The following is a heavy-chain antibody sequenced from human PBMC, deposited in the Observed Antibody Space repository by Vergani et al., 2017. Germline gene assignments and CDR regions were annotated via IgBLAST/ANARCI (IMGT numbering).Heavy chain of an antibody. CDR2: IKNTGDST. CDR1: GFTFSSHA. Sequence: EVQLLQSEGAVVQPGGSLRLSCVASGFTFSSHAMSWVRQGHGQGLEWVSSIKNTGDSTHYADSVKGRFTISRDNSKNTMYLQMNSVRSDDTAIYYCAKDRKSTWYGFDYWGQGTLVTVSS. CDR3: AKDRKSTWYGFDY. J-gene: IGHJ4*02. D-gene: IGHD6-13*01. V-gene: IGHV3-23*01.